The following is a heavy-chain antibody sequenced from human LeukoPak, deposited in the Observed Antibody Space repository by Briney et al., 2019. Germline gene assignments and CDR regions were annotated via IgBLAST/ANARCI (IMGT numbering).Heavy chain of an antibody. CDR2: INWNGGST. J-gene: IGHJ5*02. Sequence: GSLRLSCAASGFTFDDYGMSWVRQAPGKGLEWVSGINWNGGSTGYADSVKGRFTISRDNAKNSLYLQMNSLRAEDTALYHCARVREYSSSRWFDPWGQGTLVTVSS. CDR1: GFTFDDYG. V-gene: IGHV3-20*01. D-gene: IGHD6-6*01. CDR3: ARVREYSSSRWFDP.